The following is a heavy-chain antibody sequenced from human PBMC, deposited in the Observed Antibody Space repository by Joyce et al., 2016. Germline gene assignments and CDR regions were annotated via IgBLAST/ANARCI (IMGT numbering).Heavy chain of an antibody. J-gene: IGHJ4*02. V-gene: IGHV3-30*03. Sequence: QVQLVESGGGVVQPGRSLRLSCAASGFTFSNDGMHWVRQAPGKGLEWVAVISYDGSNKDYVDSVKGRFTISRDNSKNTLYLQMNSLRPEDTAVYYCARALGWDSNSCHDYWGQGTLVTVSS. CDR3: ARALGWDSNSCHDY. D-gene: IGHD6-13*01. CDR1: GFTFSNDG. CDR2: ISYDGSNK.